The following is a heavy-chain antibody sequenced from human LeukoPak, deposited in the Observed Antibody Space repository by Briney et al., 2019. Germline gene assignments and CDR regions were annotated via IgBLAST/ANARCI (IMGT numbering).Heavy chain of an antibody. CDR2: ISSSSSTI. CDR1: GLTFSIYS. D-gene: IGHD3-9*01. J-gene: IGHJ3*02. CDR3: ARDSRRYFDWLYDAFDI. V-gene: IGHV3-48*02. Sequence: PGGSLRLPCAASGLTFSIYSMSWVRQAPGKGREWVSYISSSSSTIYYADSVKGRFTISRDNAKNSLYLQMNSLRDDDTAVYYCARDSRRYFDWLYDAFDIWGQGTMVTVSS.